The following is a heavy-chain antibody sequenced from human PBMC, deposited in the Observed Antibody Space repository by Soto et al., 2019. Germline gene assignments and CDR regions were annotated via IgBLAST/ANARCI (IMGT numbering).Heavy chain of an antibody. J-gene: IGHJ6*02. CDR1: GGTFSSYA. Sequence: QVQLVQSGAEVKKPGSSVKVSCKACGGTFSSYAISWVRQAPGQGLEWMGGIIPIFGTANYAQKFQGRVTITADESTSTAYMELSSLRSEDTAVYYCASRTGTTDYYYYYGMDVWGQGTTVTVSS. V-gene: IGHV1-69*01. CDR3: ASRTGTTDYYYYYGMDV. CDR2: IIPIFGTA. D-gene: IGHD1-7*01.